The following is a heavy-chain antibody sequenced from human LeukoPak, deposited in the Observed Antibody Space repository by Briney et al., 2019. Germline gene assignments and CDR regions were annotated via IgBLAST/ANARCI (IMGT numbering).Heavy chain of an antibody. CDR2: IIPILGIA. CDR1: GGTFSSYA. J-gene: IGHJ6*02. CDR3: AGYYYDSSGYYYGRYYGMDV. D-gene: IGHD3-22*01. V-gene: IGHV1-69*04. Sequence: SVKVSCKASGGTFSSYAISWVRQAPGQGLEWMGRIIPILGIANYAQKFQGRVTITADKSTSTAYMELSSLRSEDTAVYYCAGYYYDSSGYYYGRYYGMDVWGQGTTVTVSS.